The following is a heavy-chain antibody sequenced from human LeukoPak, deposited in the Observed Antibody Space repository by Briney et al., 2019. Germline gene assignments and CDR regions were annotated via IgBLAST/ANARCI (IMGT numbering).Heavy chain of an antibody. J-gene: IGHJ3*02. CDR3: ARGEDYVYAFDI. D-gene: IGHD4-17*01. CDR2: IYSGGST. V-gene: IGHV3-66*01. Sequence: GGSLRLSCAASGFTFSSYAMSWVRRAPGKGLEWVSVIYSGGSTYYADSVKGRFTISRDNSKNTLYLQMNGLRAEDTAVFYCARGEDYVYAFDIWGQGTMVTVSS. CDR1: GFTFSSYA.